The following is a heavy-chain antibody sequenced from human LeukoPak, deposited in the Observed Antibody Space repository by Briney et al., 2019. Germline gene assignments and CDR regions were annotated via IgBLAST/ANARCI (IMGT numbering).Heavy chain of an antibody. J-gene: IGHJ4*01. V-gene: IGHV3-7*01. CDR2: IKGDGTEK. CDR3: ATNWHYSFDY. Sequence: GGSLRLSCAASGLTFSDYWMSWARQAPGKGLEWVANIKGDGTEKFYVDSVKGRFTISRDNAKNSLYLQMNSLRVEDTAVYYCATNWHYSFDYLGHGTLVTVSS. CDR1: GLTFSDYW. D-gene: IGHD1-7*01.